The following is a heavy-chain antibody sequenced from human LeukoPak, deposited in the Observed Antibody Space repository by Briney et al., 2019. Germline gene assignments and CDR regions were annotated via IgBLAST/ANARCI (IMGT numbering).Heavy chain of an antibody. V-gene: IGHV3-48*04. CDR1: GFIFSKYG. CDR3: ATDSPETAAFDY. J-gene: IGHJ4*02. Sequence: GGSLSLSCKASGFIFSKYGMNWFRRAPGRGLEWVSYIVGSSSNIYYADSVKGRFTISRDNAKNSLYLQMDSLRAEDTAVYYCATDSPETAAFDYWGQGTLVTVSS. D-gene: IGHD1-1*01. CDR2: IVGSSSNI.